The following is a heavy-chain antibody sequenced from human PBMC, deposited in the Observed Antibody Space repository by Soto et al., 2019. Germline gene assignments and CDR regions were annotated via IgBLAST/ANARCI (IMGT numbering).Heavy chain of an antibody. CDR1: GFTFSSYA. CDR2: ISYDGSNK. CDR3: ARDGIAAAFDWFDP. Sequence: GGSLRLSCAASGFTFSSYAMHWVRQAPGKGLEWVAVISYDGSNKYYADSVKGRFTISRDNSKNTLYLQMNSLRAEDTAVYYCARDGIAAAFDWFDPWSQGSLVTVSS. D-gene: IGHD6-13*01. V-gene: IGHV3-30-3*01. J-gene: IGHJ5*02.